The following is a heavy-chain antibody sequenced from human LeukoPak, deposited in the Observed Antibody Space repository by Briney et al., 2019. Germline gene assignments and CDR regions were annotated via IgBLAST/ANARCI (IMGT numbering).Heavy chain of an antibody. J-gene: IGHJ4*02. V-gene: IGHV1-69*04. Sequence: SVKVSCKASGGTCSSYAISWVRQAPGQGLEWMGRIIPILGIANYAQKFQGRVTITADKSTSTAYMELSSLRSEDTAVYYCARYSDGYNSFDYWGQGTLVTVSS. CDR2: IIPILGIA. CDR1: GGTCSSYA. CDR3: ARYSDGYNSFDY. D-gene: IGHD1-1*01.